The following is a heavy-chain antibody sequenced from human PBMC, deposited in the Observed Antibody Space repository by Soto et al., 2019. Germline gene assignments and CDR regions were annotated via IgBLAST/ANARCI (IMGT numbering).Heavy chain of an antibody. D-gene: IGHD2-15*01. Sequence: GGSLRLSCTASGFTFGDYAMSWFRQAPGKGLEWVGFIRSKAYGGTTEYAASVKGRFTISRDDSKSIAYLQMNSLKTEDTAVYYCTRKDLGYCSGGSCSAVPDYWGQGTLVTVSS. CDR1: GFTFGDYA. CDR3: TRKDLGYCSGGSCSAVPDY. CDR2: IRSKAYGGTT. V-gene: IGHV3-49*03. J-gene: IGHJ4*02.